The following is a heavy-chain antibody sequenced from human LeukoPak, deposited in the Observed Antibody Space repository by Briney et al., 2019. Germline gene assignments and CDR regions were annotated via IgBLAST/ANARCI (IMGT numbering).Heavy chain of an antibody. J-gene: IGHJ4*02. Sequence: ASVKVSCKFSGKSLSDLSIHWVRQAPGKGLEWMGGFDPADGERIFAPKIHVRITMAEDTSTDTAHMELASLTSEDTAVYYCATGRSGYYFGFDSWGPGTLVTVSS. D-gene: IGHD3-22*01. CDR3: ATGRSGYYFGFDS. V-gene: IGHV1-24*01. CDR1: GKSLSDLS. CDR2: FDPADGER.